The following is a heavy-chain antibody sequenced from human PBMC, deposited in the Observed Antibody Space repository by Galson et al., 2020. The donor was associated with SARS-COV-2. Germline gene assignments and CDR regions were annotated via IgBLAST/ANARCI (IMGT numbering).Heavy chain of an antibody. CDR1: GFSLPNRMG. D-gene: IGHD3-10*01. CDR3: ARTRTRMLLWLWYYDMDV. CDR2: ISSNHGK. V-gene: IGHV2-26*01. J-gene: IGHJ6*02. Sequence: ESGPTLVQPTETLSLPCTVPGFSLPNRMGVSCIRQSPWKALEWLAYISSNHGKSYSTSLKIRLTISEDTSKSQVVLTMTNMEPADTATYYCARTRTRMLLWLWYYDMDVWGQGTAVTVSS.